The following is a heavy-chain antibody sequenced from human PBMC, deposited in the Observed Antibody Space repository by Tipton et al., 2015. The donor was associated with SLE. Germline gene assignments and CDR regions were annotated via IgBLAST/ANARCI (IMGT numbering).Heavy chain of an antibody. CDR1: GYTFPNYG. CDR3: VREGYSTSSAGAHNWFDA. CDR2: ISTYNQKT. D-gene: IGHD5-24*01. Sequence: QLVQSGGEVKMTGASVKVSCKASGYTFPNYGIIWVRQAPGQGFEWMGWISTYNQKTNYAQKFQCRATLSTDTSTTTAYMELRSLRFDDSAVYYCVREGYSTSSAGAHNWFDAWGQGTLVTVSS. J-gene: IGHJ5*02. V-gene: IGHV1-18*01.